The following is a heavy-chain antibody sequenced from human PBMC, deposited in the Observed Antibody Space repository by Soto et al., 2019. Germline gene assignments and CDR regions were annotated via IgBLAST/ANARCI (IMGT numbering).Heavy chain of an antibody. V-gene: IGHV3-23*01. J-gene: IGHJ4*02. CDR2: ISGSGGST. Sequence: GGSLRLSCAESGFTFSSYAMSWVRQAPGKGLEWVSAISGSGGSTYYADSVKGRFTISRDNSKNTLYLQMNSLRAEDTAVYYCAKDLGQYSSSYFDYWGQGTLVTVSS. CDR3: AKDLGQYSSSYFDY. D-gene: IGHD6-6*01. CDR1: GFTFSSYA.